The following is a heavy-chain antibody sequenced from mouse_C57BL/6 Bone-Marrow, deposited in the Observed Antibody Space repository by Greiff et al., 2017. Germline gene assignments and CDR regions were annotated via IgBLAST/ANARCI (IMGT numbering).Heavy chain of an antibody. V-gene: IGHV3-8*01. J-gene: IGHJ1*03. CDR1: GYSITSDY. D-gene: IGHD1-1*01. CDR2: ISYSGST. CDR3: ARGGGSSYSYWYVDV. Sequence: EVHLVESGPGLAKPSQTLSLTCSVTGYSITSDYWNWIRKFPGNKLEYMGYISYSGSTYCNPSHNSRISITRDTSKNQYYLQLNSVTTEDTATYYCARGGGSSYSYWYVDVWGTGTTVTVSS.